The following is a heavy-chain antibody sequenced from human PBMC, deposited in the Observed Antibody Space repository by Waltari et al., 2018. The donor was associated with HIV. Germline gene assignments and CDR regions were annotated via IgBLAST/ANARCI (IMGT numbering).Heavy chain of an antibody. CDR3: ARGGPGSGSFDYWYFDL. Sequence: QVHLQESGPGLVKPSETLSLTCTVSGGSISGYYSSWIRQPPGKGLEWIGYIYYTGSTNYNPSLKSRVTISVDTSKNQFSLKLSSVTAADTAVYYCARGGPGSGSFDYWYFDLWGRGTLVTVSS. D-gene: IGHD3-10*01. CDR2: IYYTGST. J-gene: IGHJ2*01. V-gene: IGHV4-59*01. CDR1: GGSISGYY.